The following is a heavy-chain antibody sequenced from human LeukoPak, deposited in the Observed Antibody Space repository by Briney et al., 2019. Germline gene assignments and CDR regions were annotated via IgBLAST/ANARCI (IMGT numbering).Heavy chain of an antibody. J-gene: IGHJ6*02. CDR2: IYYSGTT. V-gene: IGHV4-31*03. D-gene: IGHD1-26*01. Sequence: SQTLSLTCTVSGGSISSGGNFWSWIRQRPGKGLEWIGFIYYSGTTYSNLSLKSRVAISADTSKNEFSLKLNSLTAADTAVYYCARGGSGSYYSVYYAVDVWGQGTTVTVS. CDR1: GGSISSGGNF. CDR3: ARGGSGSYYSVYYAVDV.